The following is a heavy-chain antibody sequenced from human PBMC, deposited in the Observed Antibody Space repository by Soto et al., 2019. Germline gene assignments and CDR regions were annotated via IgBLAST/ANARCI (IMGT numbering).Heavy chain of an antibody. V-gene: IGHV3-48*02. CDR1: GFIFSTYA. CDR3: ARGFQQWLASDGSVKTGY. CDR2: ISGTRSGTPSTT. J-gene: IGHJ4*01. Sequence: GGSLRLSCTASGFIFSTYAMNWVRQAPGKGLEWISYISGTRSGTPSTTYYADSVKGRFTVSRDDVENSLYLQMSGLRDEDTAVYYCARGFQQWLASDGSVKTGYWGRGALVTVSS. D-gene: IGHD6-19*01.